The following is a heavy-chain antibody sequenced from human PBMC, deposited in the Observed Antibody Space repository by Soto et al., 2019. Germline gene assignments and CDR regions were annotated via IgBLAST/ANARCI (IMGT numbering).Heavy chain of an antibody. D-gene: IGHD3-3*02. CDR1: GWSMISYY. J-gene: IGHJ4*02. Sequence: SETLSLTCNVSGWSMISYYWSWIRQPAGKGLEWIGRIYTGGNTNYNPSLKSRVTMSVDTSKSQFSLSLTSVTAADTAVYYCAREGDDRHFFFDSWGQGTLVTVSS. CDR2: IYTGGNT. V-gene: IGHV4-4*07. CDR3: AREGDDRHFFFDS.